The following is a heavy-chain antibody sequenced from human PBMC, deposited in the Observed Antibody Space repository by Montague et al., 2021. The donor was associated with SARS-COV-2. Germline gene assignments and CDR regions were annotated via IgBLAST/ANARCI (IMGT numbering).Heavy chain of an antibody. V-gene: IGHV4-34*01. CDR2: INHSGST. J-gene: IGHJ4*02. D-gene: IGHD3-22*01. Sequence: SETLSLTCAVFGGSFSGYYWSWVRQAPGKGLEWIGEINHSGSTHYNPSLTSRVPMSVDTSKNQFSLTMSAVTAADTAVFYCARSREEFTSIAVIITGGMQYGDYWGQGTLVTVSS. CDR1: GGSFSGYY. CDR3: ARSREEFTSIAVIITGGMQYGDY.